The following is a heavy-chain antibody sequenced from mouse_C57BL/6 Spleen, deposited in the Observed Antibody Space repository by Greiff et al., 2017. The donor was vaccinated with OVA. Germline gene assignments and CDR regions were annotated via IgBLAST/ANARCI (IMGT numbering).Heavy chain of an antibody. CDR2: IDPSDSYT. J-gene: IGHJ2*01. D-gene: IGHD1-1*01. V-gene: IGHV1-50*01. Sequence: QVQLQQPGAELVKPGASVKLSCKASGYTFTSYWMQWVKQRPGQGLEWIGEIDPSDSYTNYNQKFKGKATLTVDTSSSTAYMQLSSLTSEDSAVYDCARGHYGSRESFDYWGQGTTLTVSS. CDR1: GYTFTSYW. CDR3: ARGHYGSRESFDY.